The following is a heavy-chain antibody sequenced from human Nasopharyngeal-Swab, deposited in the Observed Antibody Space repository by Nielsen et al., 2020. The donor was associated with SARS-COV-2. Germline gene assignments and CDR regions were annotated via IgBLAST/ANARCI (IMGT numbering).Heavy chain of an antibody. Sequence: SVKVSCKASGGTFSSYAISWVRQAPGQGLEWMGGIIPFFGTANYAQKFQGRVTITADESTTTAYMELSSLRSEDTAVYYCARSAAAYYCYYMDVWGKGTTVTVSS. J-gene: IGHJ6*03. CDR2: IIPFFGTA. CDR1: GGTFSSYA. CDR3: ARSAAAYYCYYMDV. D-gene: IGHD6-13*01. V-gene: IGHV1-69*13.